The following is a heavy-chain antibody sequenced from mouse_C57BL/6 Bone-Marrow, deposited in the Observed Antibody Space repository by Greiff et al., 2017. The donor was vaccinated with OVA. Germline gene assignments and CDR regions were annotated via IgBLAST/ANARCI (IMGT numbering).Heavy chain of an antibody. Sequence: VKLVESGPGLVAPSQSLSITCTVSGFSLTSYGVHWVRQPPGKGLEWLVVIWSDGSTTYNSALKSRLSISKDNSKSQVFLKMNSLQTDDTAMYYCARHGGLRRGDYYAMDYWGQGTSVTVSS. CDR3: ARHGGLRRGDYYAMDY. CDR1: GFSLTSYG. CDR2: IWSDGST. J-gene: IGHJ4*01. V-gene: IGHV2-6-1*01. D-gene: IGHD2-4*01.